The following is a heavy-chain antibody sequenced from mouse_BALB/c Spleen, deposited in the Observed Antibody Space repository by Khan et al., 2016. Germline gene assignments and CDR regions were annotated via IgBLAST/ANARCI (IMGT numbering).Heavy chain of an antibody. V-gene: IGHV1S135*01. Sequence: VQLLQSGAELMKPGASVKISCKASGYSFTSYYMHWVKQSPGKGLEWIGYINPFSGGTSYNQKFKGKATLTVDKSSSTAYMHINSLTSEDSAVYYCASSTQSVYAMDYWGQGTSVTVSS. CDR1: GYSFTSYY. D-gene: IGHD1-1*01. CDR2: INPFSGGT. J-gene: IGHJ4*01. CDR3: ASSTQSVYAMDY.